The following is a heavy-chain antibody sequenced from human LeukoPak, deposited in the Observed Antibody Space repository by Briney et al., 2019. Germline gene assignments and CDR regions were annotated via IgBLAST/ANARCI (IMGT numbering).Heavy chain of an antibody. J-gene: IGHJ4*02. CDR1: GYNFTNYY. CDR3: PRRRVDVVSMGFDY. Sequence: GESLKISCKGSGYNFTNYYIGWVRQMPGKGLEWMGIIYPADSDIRYSPSFRGQVTISADKSISTAYLQWSSLKASDTAIYYCPRRRVDVVSMGFDYWGQGTLVTVSS. CDR2: IYPADSDI. V-gene: IGHV5-51*01. D-gene: IGHD5/OR15-5a*01.